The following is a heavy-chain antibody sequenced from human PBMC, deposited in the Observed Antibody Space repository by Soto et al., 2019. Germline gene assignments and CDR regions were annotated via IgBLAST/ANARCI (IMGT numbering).Heavy chain of an antibody. CDR2: TTGIPGYA. D-gene: IGHD2-8*01. J-gene: IGHJ3*02. Sequence: EVQLLQSGGGLAQPGGSLRLSCEASGFTFSKYAMPWVRQAPGKGLEWVSTTGIPGYAHYADSVQGRFTISRDDSKSTLFMQMNRLRAEDTAVYYCAKDRMNGNSVWDPFDIWGQGTTVTVSS. V-gene: IGHV3-23*01. CDR1: GFTFSKYA. CDR3: AKDRMNGNSVWDPFDI.